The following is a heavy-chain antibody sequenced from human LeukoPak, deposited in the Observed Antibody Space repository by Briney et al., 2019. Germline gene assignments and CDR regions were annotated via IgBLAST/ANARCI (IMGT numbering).Heavy chain of an antibody. CDR3: ARTVVTGYYYYYYMDV. Sequence: SVKVSCKGSGGTSSSYAISWVLQAPGQGLEWMGGIIPIFGTANYAQKFQGRVTITMDESTSTAYMELSSLRSEDTAVYYYARTVVTGYYYYYYMDVWGKGTTVTVSS. D-gene: IGHD2-21*02. J-gene: IGHJ6*03. CDR2: IIPIFGTA. V-gene: IGHV1-69*05. CDR1: GGTSSSYA.